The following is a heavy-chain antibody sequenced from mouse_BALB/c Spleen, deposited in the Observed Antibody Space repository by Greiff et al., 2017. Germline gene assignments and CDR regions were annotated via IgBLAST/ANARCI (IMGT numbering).Heavy chain of an antibody. Sequence: EVQRVESGGGLVKPGGSLKLSCAASGFAFSSYDMSWVRQTPEKRLEWVAYISSGGGSTYYPDTVTGRFTISRDNAKNTLYLQMSSLKSEDTAMYYCARHDYYGSSYDYAMDYWGQGTSVTVSS. CDR3: ARHDYYGSSYDYAMDY. D-gene: IGHD1-1*01. CDR1: GFAFSSYD. CDR2: ISSGGGST. V-gene: IGHV5-12-1*01. J-gene: IGHJ4*01.